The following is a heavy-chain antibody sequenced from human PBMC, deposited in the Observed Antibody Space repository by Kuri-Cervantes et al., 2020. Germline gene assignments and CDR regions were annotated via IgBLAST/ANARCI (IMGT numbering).Heavy chain of an antibody. CDR1: GFTFSSYA. CDR3: ARGSTGWPYYFDY. V-gene: IGHV3-30-3*01. D-gene: IGHD6-19*01. J-gene: IGHJ4*02. Sequence: GESLKISCAASGFTFSSYAMHWVRQAPGKGLEWVAVISYDGSNKYYADSVKGRFTISRGNSKNTLYLQMNSLRAEDTAVYYCARGSTGWPYYFDYWGQGTLVTVSS. CDR2: ISYDGSNK.